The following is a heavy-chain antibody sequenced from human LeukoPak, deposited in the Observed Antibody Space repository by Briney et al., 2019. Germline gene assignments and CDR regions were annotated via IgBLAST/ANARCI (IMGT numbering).Heavy chain of an antibody. V-gene: IGHV4-30-4*08. CDR3: ARQIRNSGCFDL. Sequence: SETLSLTCTVSGGSITSGDYFWSWIRQPPGKGLEWIAYIYSSGSTYYNPSLKSRVTMSVDTSKNQFSLKLSSVTAADTAVYYCARQIRNSGCFDLWGRGTLVTVSS. J-gene: IGHJ2*01. CDR1: GGSITSGDYF. CDR2: IYSSGST. D-gene: IGHD1-1*01.